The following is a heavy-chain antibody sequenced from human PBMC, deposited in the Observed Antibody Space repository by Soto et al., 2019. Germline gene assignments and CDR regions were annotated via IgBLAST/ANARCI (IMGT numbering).Heavy chain of an antibody. J-gene: IGHJ6*02. D-gene: IGHD1-1*01. CDR2: INPNSGGT. V-gene: IGHV1-2*04. Sequence: ASVKVSCKASGYTFTGSFMHWVRQAPGQGLEWMGWINPNSGGTNYAQKFQGWVTMTRDTSISTAYMELSRLRSDDTAVYYCARARGGTKYYYYYYGMDVWGQGTTVTVSS. CDR3: ARARGGTKYYYYYYGMDV. CDR1: GYTFTGSF.